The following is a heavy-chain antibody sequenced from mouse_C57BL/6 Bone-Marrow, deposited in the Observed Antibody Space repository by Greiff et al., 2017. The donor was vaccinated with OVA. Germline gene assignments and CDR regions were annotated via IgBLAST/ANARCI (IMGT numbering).Heavy chain of an antibody. Sequence: EVQVVESGGGLVQPGGSLSLSCAASGFTFTDYYMSWVRRPPGKALEWLGFIRNTANGYTTEYSASVKGRFTISRDNSQSILYLQMNALRAEDSATYYGARAYYYGSSPCDYWGQGTTLTVSA. CDR3: ARAYYYGSSPCDY. CDR1: GFTFTDYY. V-gene: IGHV7-3*01. D-gene: IGHD1-1*01. CDR2: IRNTANGYTT. J-gene: IGHJ2*01.